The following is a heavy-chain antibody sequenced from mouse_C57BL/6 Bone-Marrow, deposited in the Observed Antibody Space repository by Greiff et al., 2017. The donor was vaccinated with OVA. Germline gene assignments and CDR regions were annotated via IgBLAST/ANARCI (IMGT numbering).Heavy chain of an antibody. J-gene: IGHJ2*01. CDR3: ARATQAYYVDY. CDR2: LWSGGST. CDR1: GFSLTSYG. Sequence: VQLQQSGPGLVQPSQSLSNTCTVSGFSLTSYGVHWVRQSPGKGLEWLGVLWSGGSTDYNAAFISRLSISKDNSKSQVFFKMNSLQAATTATYYCARATQAYYVDYWGQGTTLTVSA. D-gene: IGHD3-2*02. V-gene: IGHV2-2*01.